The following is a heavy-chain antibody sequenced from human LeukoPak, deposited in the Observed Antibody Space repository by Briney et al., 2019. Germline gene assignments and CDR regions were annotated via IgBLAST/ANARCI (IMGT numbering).Heavy chain of an antibody. Sequence: PGGSLRLSCAASGFTFSSYGMHWVRQAPGKGLEWVAFIRYDGSNTYYGGSVKGRFTISRDNSKNTLYLQMNSRRAEDTAVYYCARVGLRFLEWSETNWFDPWGQGTLVTVSS. D-gene: IGHD3-3*01. CDR1: GFTFSSYG. V-gene: IGHV3-30*02. CDR2: IRYDGSNT. CDR3: ARVGLRFLEWSETNWFDP. J-gene: IGHJ5*02.